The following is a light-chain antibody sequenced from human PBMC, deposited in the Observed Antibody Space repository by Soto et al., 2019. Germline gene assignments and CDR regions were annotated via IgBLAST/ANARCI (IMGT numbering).Light chain of an antibody. CDR3: QQYYSTPPA. Sequence: DIVMTQSPDSLAVYMGERATINCKSSQSVLYSSNNKNYLAWYQQKPGQPPKLLIYWASTRESGVPDRFSGSGSGTDFTLTISSLQAEDVAVYYCQQYYSTPPAFGGGTKVDI. CDR2: WAS. CDR1: QSVLYSSNNKNY. V-gene: IGKV4-1*01. J-gene: IGKJ4*01.